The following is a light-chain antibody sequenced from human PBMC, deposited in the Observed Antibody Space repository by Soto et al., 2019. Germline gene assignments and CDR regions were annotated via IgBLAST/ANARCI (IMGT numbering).Light chain of an antibody. CDR2: DAS. CDR1: QYISNY. J-gene: IGKJ4*01. CDR3: QHYQTLPLT. Sequence: DIQMTQSPSSLSASVGDRVTISCQASQYISNYLNWYQQKSGKAPKLLIYDASNLETGVPSRFNGTGSGTDFTFTINSLQPGDSATYYCQHYQTLPLTFGGGTKVDIK. V-gene: IGKV1-33*01.